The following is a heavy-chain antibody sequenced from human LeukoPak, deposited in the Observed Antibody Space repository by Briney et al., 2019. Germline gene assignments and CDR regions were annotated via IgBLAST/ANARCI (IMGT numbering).Heavy chain of an antibody. Sequence: PGGSLRLSCEASGYTFSDYYMSWIRQAPGKGLEWVSYISSSGDNTIHADSVKGRFTISRDNAKNSLYLQMNSLRDEDTAVYYYVGPTYLRGGYCSTNPWGQGTLVTVSS. D-gene: IGHD2-2*01. V-gene: IGHV3-11*03. CDR2: ISSSGDNT. CDR1: GYTFSDYY. J-gene: IGHJ5*02. CDR3: VGPTYLRGGYCSTNP.